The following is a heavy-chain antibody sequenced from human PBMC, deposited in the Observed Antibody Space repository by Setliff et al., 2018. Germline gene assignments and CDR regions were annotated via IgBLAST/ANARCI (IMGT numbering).Heavy chain of an antibody. CDR1: GGSISTSSY. CDR3: ARSSYYASGNSHNYYMDV. Sequence: PSETLSLTCTVSGGSISTSSYWGWIRQPPGKGLEWIGSIYYSGTTYYNPSLKSRVTISVDTSKNQFSLKLSSVTAADTAVYYCARSSYYASGNSHNYYMDVWGKGTAVTVSS. J-gene: IGHJ6*03. V-gene: IGHV4-39*01. CDR2: IYYSGTT. D-gene: IGHD3-10*01.